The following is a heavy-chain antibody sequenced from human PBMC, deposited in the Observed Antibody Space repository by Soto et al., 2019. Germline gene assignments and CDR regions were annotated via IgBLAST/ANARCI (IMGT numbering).Heavy chain of an antibody. Sequence: GGSLRLSCAASGFTFSSYSMNWVRQAPGKGLEWVSSISSSSSYIYYADSVKGRFTISRDNAKNSLYLQMNSLRAEDTAVYYCARAGGTTVTGLWHFDSWGQGTLVTVS. V-gene: IGHV3-21*01. CDR2: ISSSSSYI. D-gene: IGHD4-17*01. CDR1: GFTFSSYS. J-gene: IGHJ4*02. CDR3: ARAGGTTVTGLWHFDS.